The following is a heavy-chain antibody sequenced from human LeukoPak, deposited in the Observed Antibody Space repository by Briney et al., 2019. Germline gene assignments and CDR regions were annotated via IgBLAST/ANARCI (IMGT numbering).Heavy chain of an antibody. D-gene: IGHD6-19*01. Sequence: SETLSLTCSVSGGSISSYYWSWIRQPAGKGLEWIGRIYTSGSTNYNPSLKSRVTMSVDTSKNQFSLKLSSVTAADTAVYYCARAGSSGWGEYYYYMDVWGKGTTVTVSS. J-gene: IGHJ6*03. V-gene: IGHV4-4*07. CDR3: ARAGSSGWGEYYYYMDV. CDR2: IYTSGST. CDR1: GGSISSYY.